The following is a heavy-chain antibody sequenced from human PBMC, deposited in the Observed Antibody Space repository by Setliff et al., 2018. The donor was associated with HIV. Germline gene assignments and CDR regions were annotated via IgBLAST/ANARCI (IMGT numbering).Heavy chain of an antibody. CDR2: INWNGGST. V-gene: IGHV3-20*04. D-gene: IGHD3-22*01. J-gene: IGHJ6*03. CDR1: GFTFGDYG. CDR3: ASAPGYYDSSGYYFGYYYYYMDV. Sequence: GGSLRLSCAASGFTFGDYGMTWVRQAPGKGLEWVSGINWNGGSTGYADSVKGRFTISRDNAKNSLFLQMNSLRAEDTALYYCASAPGYYDSSGYYFGYYYYYMDVWGKGTTVTVSS.